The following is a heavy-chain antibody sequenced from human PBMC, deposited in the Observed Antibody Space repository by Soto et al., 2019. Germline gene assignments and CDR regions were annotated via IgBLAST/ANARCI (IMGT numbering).Heavy chain of an antibody. J-gene: IGHJ6*02. CDR1: GGTFSSYA. D-gene: IGHD3-3*01. CDR2: IIPIFGTA. V-gene: IGHV1-69*01. Sequence: QVQLVQSGAEVKKPGSSVKVSCKASGGTFSSYAISWVRQAPGPGLEWMGGIIPIFGTANYAQKFQGRVTITADESTSTAYMERSSLRSEDTAVYYCARGGTIVGVVLYYYYGMDVWGQGTTVTVSS. CDR3: ARGGTIVGVVLYYYYGMDV.